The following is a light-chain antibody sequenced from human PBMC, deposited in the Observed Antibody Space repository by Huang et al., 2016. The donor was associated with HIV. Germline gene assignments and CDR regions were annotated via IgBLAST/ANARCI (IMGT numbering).Light chain of an antibody. CDR1: QTINNY. Sequence: DIQMTHSPSSVSASVGDRVTITCRASQTINNYLNWYQQKPGKAPELLIYTESTLQNGVPTRFSGGGSGTDFTLTISSLQPEDFATDFCQQGTRWPPTFGQGTRLEMK. J-gene: IGKJ5*01. CDR3: QQGTRWPPT. V-gene: IGKV1-12*01. CDR2: TES.